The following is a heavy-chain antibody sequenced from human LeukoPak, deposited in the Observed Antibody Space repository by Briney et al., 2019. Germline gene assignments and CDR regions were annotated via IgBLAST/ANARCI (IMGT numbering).Heavy chain of an antibody. CDR2: ITGRGGNT. J-gene: IGHJ4*02. CDR3: ARDRAAFDS. V-gene: IGHV3-23*01. D-gene: IGHD6-25*01. Sequence: GGSLRLSCAASGFTFSSFPMSWVRQAPGKGLQWVSGITGRGGNTYYADSVEGRFTISRDNSKNTRCLQMDSLRAEDTAIYYCARDRAAFDSWGQGTLVTVSS. CDR1: GFTFSSFP.